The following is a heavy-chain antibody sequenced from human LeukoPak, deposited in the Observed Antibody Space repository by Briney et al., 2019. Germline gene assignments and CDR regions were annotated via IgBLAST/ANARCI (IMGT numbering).Heavy chain of an antibody. CDR1: GFTFSSYG. CDR2: IWYDGSNK. J-gene: IGHJ5*02. D-gene: IGHD6-13*01. CDR3: AREYSAGWFDP. Sequence: PGGSLRLSCAASGFTFSSYGMHWVRQAPGKGLDWVAVIWYDGSNKFYADSVKGRFTISRDNSKNTLYLQMNSLRAEDTAVYYCAREYSAGWFDPWGQGTLVTVSS. V-gene: IGHV3-33*01.